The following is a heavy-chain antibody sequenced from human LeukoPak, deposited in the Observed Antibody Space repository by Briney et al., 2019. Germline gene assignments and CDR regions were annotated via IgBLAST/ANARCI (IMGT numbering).Heavy chain of an antibody. J-gene: IGHJ3*02. Sequence: GGSLRLSCAASGFTVSRKYMSWVRQAPGKGLEWVSVIYSGGSTYYADSVKGRFTSSRDNSKNTLYLQMISLRAEDTAVYYCARIAVAGIGDAFDIWGQGTMVTVSS. CDR2: IYSGGST. CDR3: ARIAVAGIGDAFDI. V-gene: IGHV3-66*01. CDR1: GFTVSRKY. D-gene: IGHD6-19*01.